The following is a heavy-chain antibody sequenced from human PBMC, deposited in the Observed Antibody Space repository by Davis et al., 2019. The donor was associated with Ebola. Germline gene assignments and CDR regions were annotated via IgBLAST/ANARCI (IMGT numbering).Heavy chain of an antibody. CDR1: GFTFSSYA. J-gene: IGHJ4*02. D-gene: IGHD3-22*01. CDR2: ISYDGSNK. V-gene: IGHV3-30-3*01. CDR3: ATMGGYYYDSSGYRSFDY. Sequence: PGGSLRLSCAASGFTFSSYAMHWVRQAPGKGLEWVAVISYDGSNKYYADSVKGRFTISRDNAKNSLYLQMNSLRDEDTAVYYCATMGGYYYDSSGYRSFDYWGQGTLVTVSS.